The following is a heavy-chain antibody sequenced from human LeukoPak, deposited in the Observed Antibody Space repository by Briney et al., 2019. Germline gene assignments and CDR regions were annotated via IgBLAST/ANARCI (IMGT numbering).Heavy chain of an antibody. V-gene: IGHV3-23*01. Sequence: GGSLRLSCAASGFTFSSYAMSWVRQAPGKGLEWVSAISGSGGSTYYADSVKGRFTISRDNSKNTLYLQMNSLRAEDTAVYYCAKDRQHCSSTSCYAYFDYWGQGTLVTVSS. CDR3: AKDRQHCSSTSCYAYFDY. J-gene: IGHJ4*02. CDR1: GFTFSSYA. D-gene: IGHD2-2*01. CDR2: ISGSGGST.